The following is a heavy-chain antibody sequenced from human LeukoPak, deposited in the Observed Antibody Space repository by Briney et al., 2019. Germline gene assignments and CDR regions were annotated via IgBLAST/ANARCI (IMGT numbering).Heavy chain of an antibody. CDR3: ARARYNWNDVADY. CDR2: VSGSGNTT. D-gene: IGHD1-1*01. J-gene: IGHJ4*02. V-gene: IGHV3-23*01. Sequence: GGSLRLSCAASGFTFRSHALNWVRQAPGKGLEWVSGVSGSGNTTYYADSVKGRFTISRDNSKNSLYLQMNSLRAEDTAVYYCARARYNWNDVADYWGQGTLVTVSS. CDR1: GFTFRSHA.